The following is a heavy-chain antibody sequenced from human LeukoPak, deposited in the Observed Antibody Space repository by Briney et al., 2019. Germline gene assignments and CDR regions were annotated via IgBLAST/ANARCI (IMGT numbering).Heavy chain of an antibody. Sequence: GGSLRLSCAASGFPFRNYDMHWVRQPTGRGLEWVSGISTTGDPYYPDSVKGRFTISRENGKNSLYLQMNSLRVRDTAVYYCARGNVSGWAFDYWGQGTLVTVSS. D-gene: IGHD3-10*01. CDR1: GFPFRNYD. CDR2: ISTTGDP. J-gene: IGHJ4*02. V-gene: IGHV3-13*05. CDR3: ARGNVSGWAFDY.